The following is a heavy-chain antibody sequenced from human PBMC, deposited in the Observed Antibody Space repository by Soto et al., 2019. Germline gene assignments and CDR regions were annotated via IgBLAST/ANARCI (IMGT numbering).Heavy chain of an antibody. CDR3: ARERIVVRSYYLDY. CDR1: GGSFSGYY. Sequence: QVQLQQWGAGLLKPSETLSLTCAVYGGSFSGYYWSWIRQPPGQGLEWVGEINHSGSTNYNPSLNSRVTISVDTSKNQFSLKLSSVTAAATAVYYCARERIVVRSYYLDYWGQGTLVTVSS. V-gene: IGHV4-34*01. CDR2: INHSGST. D-gene: IGHD3-22*01. J-gene: IGHJ4*02.